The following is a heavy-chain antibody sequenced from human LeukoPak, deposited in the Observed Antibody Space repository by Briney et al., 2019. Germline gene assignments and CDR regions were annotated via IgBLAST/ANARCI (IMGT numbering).Heavy chain of an antibody. J-gene: IGHJ6*03. V-gene: IGHV1-8*01. CDR1: GYTFTSYD. D-gene: IGHD2-2*01. CDR2: MKPNSGNT. Sequence: ASVTVSCTASGYTFTSYDNNWTRQATGQGLEWMGRMKPNSGNTSYSQKFQGRVTITRNTSISTAYMELLSLISEATTVYYCSRAKPVNLLVCFHFYYYYMDVWGKGTTVTVSS. CDR3: SRAKPVNLLVCFHFYYYYMDV.